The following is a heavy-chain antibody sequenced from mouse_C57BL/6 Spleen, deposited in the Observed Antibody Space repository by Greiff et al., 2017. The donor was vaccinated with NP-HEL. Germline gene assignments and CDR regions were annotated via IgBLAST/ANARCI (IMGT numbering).Heavy chain of an antibody. V-gene: IGHV1-64*01. CDR2: IHPNSGST. CDR3: ARDYYGRSLYAMDY. D-gene: IGHD1-1*01. CDR1: GYTFTSYW. Sequence: QVQLQQPGAELVKPGASVKLSCKASGYTFTSYWMHWVKQRPGQGLEWIGMIHPNSGSTNYTEKFKSKATLTVDKSSSTASMQLSSLTSEDAAVYYCARDYYGRSLYAMDYWGQGTSVTVSS. J-gene: IGHJ4*01.